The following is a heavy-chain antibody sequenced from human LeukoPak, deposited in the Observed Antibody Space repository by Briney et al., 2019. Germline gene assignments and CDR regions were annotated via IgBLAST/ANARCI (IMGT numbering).Heavy chain of an antibody. J-gene: IGHJ4*02. CDR3: ARARDRFNSGWYGY. V-gene: IGHV1-3*01. CDR1: GYTFTSYA. D-gene: IGHD6-19*01. Sequence: ASVKVSCKASGYTFTSYAMHWVRQAPGQRLEWMGWINAGNGNTKYSQKFQGRVTITRDTSASTAYMELSSPRSEDTAVYYCARARDRFNSGWYGYWGQGTLVTVSS. CDR2: INAGNGNT.